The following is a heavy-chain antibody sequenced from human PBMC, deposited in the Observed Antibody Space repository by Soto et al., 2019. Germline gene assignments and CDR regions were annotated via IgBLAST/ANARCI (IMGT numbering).Heavy chain of an antibody. V-gene: IGHV4-39*01. Sequence: QLQLQQSGPGLVKPSETLSLTCTVSGSSIRGSTYQWGWLRQPPGRGLEWIGSAYYSESTYYNPSIKSRVTMSVDTSKKHISLKVSYVTAADTGVYYSARHRNWKVDYWGQGTLVTVSS. D-gene: IGHD1-1*01. CDR3: ARHRNWKVDY. J-gene: IGHJ4*02. CDR1: GSSIRGSTYQ. CDR2: AYYSEST.